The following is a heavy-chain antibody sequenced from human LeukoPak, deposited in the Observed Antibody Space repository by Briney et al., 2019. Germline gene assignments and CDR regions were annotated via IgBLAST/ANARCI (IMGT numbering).Heavy chain of an antibody. V-gene: IGHV4-34*01. CDR2: INHSGST. Sequence: SETLSLTCAVYGGSFSGYYWSWIRQPPGKGLEWIGEINHSGSTNYNPSLKSRVTISVDTSKNQFSLKLSSVTAADTAVYYCARGSLVYAESGYFDYWGQGTLVTVSS. CDR3: ARGSLVYAESGYFDY. D-gene: IGHD2-8*01. CDR1: GGSFSGYY. J-gene: IGHJ4*02.